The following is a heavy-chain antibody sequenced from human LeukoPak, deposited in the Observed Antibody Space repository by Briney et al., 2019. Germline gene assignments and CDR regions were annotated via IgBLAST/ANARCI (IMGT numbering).Heavy chain of an antibody. J-gene: IGHJ5*02. D-gene: IGHD5-18*01. CDR2: ISAYNGNT. Sequence: ASVTISCMASGYTFTSYGISWVRQAPGQGLEWMGCISAYNGNTNYAQKLQGRATKTTNTSTSTAYMGLRSLRSDDTAVYYCARAHGGDTNNWFDPWGQGTLVTVSS. CDR3: ARAHGGDTNNWFDP. V-gene: IGHV1-18*01. CDR1: GYTFTSYG.